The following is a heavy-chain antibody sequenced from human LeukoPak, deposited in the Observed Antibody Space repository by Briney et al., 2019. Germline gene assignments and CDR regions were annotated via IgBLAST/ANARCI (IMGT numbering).Heavy chain of an antibody. CDR1: GGTFSSYA. CDR3: ARVNVDTAMAPNWYFDL. V-gene: IGHV1-69*06. D-gene: IGHD5-18*01. CDR2: IIPIFGTA. J-gene: IGHJ2*01. Sequence: VASVKVSCKASGGTFSSYAISWVRQAPGQGLEWMGGIIPIFGTANYAQKFQGRVTITADKSTSTAYMELSSLRSEDTAVYYCARVNVDTAMAPNWYFDLWGRGTLVTVSS.